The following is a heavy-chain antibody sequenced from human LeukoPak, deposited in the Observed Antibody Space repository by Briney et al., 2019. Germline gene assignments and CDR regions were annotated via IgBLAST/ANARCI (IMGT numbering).Heavy chain of an antibody. Sequence: SETLSLTCTVSGASIKTYYWSWIRQPPGKGLEWIGYIYYSGSTYYNPSLKSRVTISVDTSKNQFSLKLSSVTAADTAVYYCALNYDFWSGYNSTYYYYYYMDVWGKGTTVTVSS. CDR2: IYYSGST. CDR1: GASIKTYY. CDR3: ALNYDFWSGYNSTYYYYYYMDV. J-gene: IGHJ6*03. V-gene: IGHV4-59*06. D-gene: IGHD3-3*01.